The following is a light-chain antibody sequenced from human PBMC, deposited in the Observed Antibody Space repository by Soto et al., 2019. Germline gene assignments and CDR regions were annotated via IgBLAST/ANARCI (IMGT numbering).Light chain of an antibody. CDR1: SIDVGNYDY. V-gene: IGLV2-11*01. Sequence: QSVLTQPRSVSGSPGQSDTISCTGSSIDVGNYDYVSWYQQHPGKAPKLMIYDVSKRPSGVPDRFSGSKSGNTASLTISGLQADDEADYYCCSYAGSYVYVFGAGTKLTVL. CDR2: DVS. CDR3: CSYAGSYVYV. J-gene: IGLJ1*01.